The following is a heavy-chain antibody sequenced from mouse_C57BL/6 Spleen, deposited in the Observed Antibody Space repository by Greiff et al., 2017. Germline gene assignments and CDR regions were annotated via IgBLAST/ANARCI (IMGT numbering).Heavy chain of an antibody. J-gene: IGHJ1*03. CDR2: ISYDGSN. CDR3: ARDYYGSSHWYFDV. D-gene: IGHD1-1*01. Sequence: EVKLQESGPGLVKPSQSLSLTCTVTGYSITSGYYWNWIRQFPGNHLEWMGYISYDGSNNYNPSLKNRISITRDTSKNQFFLKLNSVTTEYTATYYCARDYYGSSHWYFDVWGTGTTVTVSS. CDR1: GYSITSGYY. V-gene: IGHV3-6*01.